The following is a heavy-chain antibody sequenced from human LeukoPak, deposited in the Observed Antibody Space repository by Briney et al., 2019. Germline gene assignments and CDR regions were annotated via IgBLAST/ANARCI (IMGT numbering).Heavy chain of an antibody. Sequence: SETLSLTCTVSGYSISSGYYWSWIRQPPGKGLEWIGEINHSGSTNYNPSLKSRVTISVDTSKNQFSLKLSSVTAADTAVYYCARRMVRGLLASNWFDPWGQGTLVTVSS. V-gene: IGHV4-38-2*02. D-gene: IGHD3-10*01. CDR3: ARRMVRGLLASNWFDP. CDR1: GYSISSGYY. CDR2: INHSGST. J-gene: IGHJ5*02.